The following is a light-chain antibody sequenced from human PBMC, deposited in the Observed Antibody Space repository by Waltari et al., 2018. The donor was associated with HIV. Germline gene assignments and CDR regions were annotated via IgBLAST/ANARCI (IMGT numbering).Light chain of an antibody. CDR3: SSYTRSTTLEV. Sequence: LTQPASVSESPGQSITISCTGSSSDVGAYNYVSWYQQHPGRAPKLIIYEVTNRPSGVSTRFSGSKSGNTASLTISGLQAEDEADYYCSSYTRSTTLEVFGGGTRLTVL. V-gene: IGLV2-14*01. J-gene: IGLJ2*01. CDR2: EVT. CDR1: SSDVGAYNY.